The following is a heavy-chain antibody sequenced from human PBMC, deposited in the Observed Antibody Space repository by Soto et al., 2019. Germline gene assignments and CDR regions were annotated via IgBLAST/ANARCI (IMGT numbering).Heavy chain of an antibody. V-gene: IGHV1-3*01. J-gene: IGHJ4*02. CDR2: INAGNGNT. Sequence: ASVKVSCKASGYTFTSYAIHWVRQAPGQRLEWMGWINAGNGNTKYSQKFQGRVTITRDTSASTAYMEPSSLRSEDTAVYYCARGLYNPSDYWGQGTLVTVSS. D-gene: IGHD1-20*01. CDR3: ARGLYNPSDY. CDR1: GYTFTSYA.